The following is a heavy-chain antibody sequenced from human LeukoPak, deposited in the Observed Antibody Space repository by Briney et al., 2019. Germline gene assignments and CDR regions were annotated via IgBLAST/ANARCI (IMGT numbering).Heavy chain of an antibody. CDR2: IYSSGST. CDR1: GASISGSGYY. J-gene: IGHJ3*02. V-gene: IGHV4-39*07. Sequence: PSETLSLTCTVSGASISGSGYYWGWIRQPPGKGLEWIGNIYSSGSTYYNASLHNRVTISIETSKNQISLRLSSVTAADTAVYYCARVADYTVVQLNAAFDIWGQGTMVTVSS. CDR3: ARVADYTVVQLNAAFDI. D-gene: IGHD4-23*01.